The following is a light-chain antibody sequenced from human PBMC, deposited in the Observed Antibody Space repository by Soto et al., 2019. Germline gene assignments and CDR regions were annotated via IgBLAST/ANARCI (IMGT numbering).Light chain of an antibody. CDR1: QDITNY. Sequence: DIQMTQSPSSLSASVGDRVTIICQASQDITNYLNWYQQKPGKAPKLLIYDASNLETGVPSRFSGRGSGTHFSFTISSLQPEDIATYYSQQFDNVPFTFGQGTRLEMK. J-gene: IGKJ5*01. CDR2: DAS. V-gene: IGKV1-33*01. CDR3: QQFDNVPFT.